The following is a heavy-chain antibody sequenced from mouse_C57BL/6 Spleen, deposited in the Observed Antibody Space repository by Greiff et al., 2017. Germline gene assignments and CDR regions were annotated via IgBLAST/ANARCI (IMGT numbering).Heavy chain of an antibody. Sequence: VQLQQPGAELVKPGASVKLSCKASGYTFTSYWLQWVKQRPGQGLEWIGEIDPSDSYTNYNQKFKGKATVTVDTSSSTAYMQLSSLTSEYSAVYYCARRRYDGSTYYAMDYWGQGTSVTVSS. CDR1: GYTFTSYW. CDR2: IDPSDSYT. J-gene: IGHJ4*01. CDR3: ARRRYDGSTYYAMDY. D-gene: IGHD1-1*01. V-gene: IGHV1-50*01.